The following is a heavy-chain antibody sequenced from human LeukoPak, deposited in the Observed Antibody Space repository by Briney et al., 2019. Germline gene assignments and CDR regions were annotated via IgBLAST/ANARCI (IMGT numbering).Heavy chain of an antibody. CDR2: INPNSGDT. V-gene: IGHV1-2*06. CDR1: GYTFTGYH. D-gene: IGHD2-2*01. Sequence: ASVKVSCRASGYTFTGYHIHWVRQAPGQGLEWMGRINPNSGDTDYAQNFQGRVTMTRDTSINTAYMELSRLRSDDTAVYYCARDYCSSTSCLFDYWGQGTLVTVSS. J-gene: IGHJ4*02. CDR3: ARDYCSSTSCLFDY.